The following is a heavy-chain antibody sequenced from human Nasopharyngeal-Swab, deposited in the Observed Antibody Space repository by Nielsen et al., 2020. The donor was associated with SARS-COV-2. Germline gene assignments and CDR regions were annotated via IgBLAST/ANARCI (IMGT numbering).Heavy chain of an antibody. CDR1: GYSFTSYW. CDR3: ARHLRRGGDSGGDWFDP. CDR2: IYPGESDT. J-gene: IGHJ5*02. D-gene: IGHD2-21*01. V-gene: IGHV5-51*01. Sequence: GESLKISCQGSGYSFTSYWISWVRQMPGKGLEWMGIIYPGESDTRYSPSFKGQVTISGDKSISTAYLQWSSLKASDTAMYYCARHLRRGGDSGGDWFDPWGQGTLVTVSS.